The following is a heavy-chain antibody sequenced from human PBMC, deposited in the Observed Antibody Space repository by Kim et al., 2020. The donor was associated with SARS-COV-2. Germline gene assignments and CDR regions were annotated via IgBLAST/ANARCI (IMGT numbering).Heavy chain of an antibody. Sequence: GGSLRLSCAASGFTFSRYWMHWVRQAPGKGLVWVSRINSDGSLTVYAGSVKGRFTISRDNVKNTVYLQMNSLRAEDTALYYCTRGGDGMDVWGQGTTVTVSS. V-gene: IGHV3-74*01. J-gene: IGHJ6*02. CDR2: INSDGSLT. CDR1: GFTFSRYW. CDR3: TRGGDGMDV.